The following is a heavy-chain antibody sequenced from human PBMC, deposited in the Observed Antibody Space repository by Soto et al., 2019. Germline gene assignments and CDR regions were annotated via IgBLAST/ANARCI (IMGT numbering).Heavy chain of an antibody. D-gene: IGHD6-13*01. CDR2: IYSSGST. V-gene: IGHV4-59*08. CDR3: ARRRSSSWDFDY. J-gene: IGHJ4*02. CDR1: GGSISSYY. Sequence: SETLSLTCTVSGGSISSYYWSWIRQPPGKGLEWIAYIYSSGSTNYNPSLKSRVTISVDTSKNQISLNLSSVTAADTAVYYCARRRSSSWDFDYWGQGTLVTVS.